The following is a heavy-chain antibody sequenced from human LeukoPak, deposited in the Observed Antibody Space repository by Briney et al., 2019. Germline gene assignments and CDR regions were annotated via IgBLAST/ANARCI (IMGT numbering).Heavy chain of an antibody. V-gene: IGHV3-21*01. J-gene: IGHJ4*02. D-gene: IGHD5-24*01. CDR2: ISSSSSYI. Sequence: PGGSLRLSYAASGFTFSSYSMNWVRQAPGKGLEWLSSISSSSSYIYYADSVKGRFTISRDNAKNSLHLQMNRRRAEETAVFYCARLDTNGYNSRTAYWGQGTLVTVSS. CDR3: ARLDTNGYNSRTAY. CDR1: GFTFSSYS.